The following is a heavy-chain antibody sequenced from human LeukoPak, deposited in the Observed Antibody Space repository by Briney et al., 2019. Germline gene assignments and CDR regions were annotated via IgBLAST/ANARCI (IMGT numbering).Heavy chain of an antibody. J-gene: IGHJ4*02. CDR3: ARGDSSGYYFY. CDR2: IRSDGSDT. D-gene: IGHD3-22*01. V-gene: IGHV3-74*01. Sequence: GGSLRLSCAASGFTFSDTWMHWVRQAPGEGLVWVSRIRSDGSDTRYAESVKGRFTISRDNAKNTLYLQMNSLRAEDTAVYYCARGDSSGYYFYWGQGALVTVSS. CDR1: GFTFSDTW.